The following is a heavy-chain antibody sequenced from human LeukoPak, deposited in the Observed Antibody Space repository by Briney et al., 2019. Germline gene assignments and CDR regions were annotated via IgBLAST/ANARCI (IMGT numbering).Heavy chain of an antibody. V-gene: IGHV1-46*01. CDR2: INPTGSST. D-gene: IGHD3-9*01. J-gene: IGHJ4*02. CDR1: GYTFTSYY. CDR3: ARISLTGYAPISGYFDY. Sequence: ASVRVSCKASGYTFTSYYMHWVRQAPGQGLECMGIINPTGSSTTYAQKFQGRVTVTRDMSTTTVFMELSGLRSEDTAVYYCARISLTGYAPISGYFDYWGQGTLVTVSS.